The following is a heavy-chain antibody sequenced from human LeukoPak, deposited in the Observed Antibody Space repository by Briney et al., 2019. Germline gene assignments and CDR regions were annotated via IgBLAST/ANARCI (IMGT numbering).Heavy chain of an antibody. CDR1: GFTFSSYA. D-gene: IGHD2-15*01. CDR2: ISYDGSNK. J-gene: IGHJ4*02. V-gene: IGHV3-30*04. CDR3: ARGVVVAATDHFDY. Sequence: PGGSLRLSCAASGFTFSSYAMHWVRQAPGKGLEWVAVISYDGSNKYYADSVKGRFTISRDNSKNTLYLQMNSLRAKDTAVYYCARGVVVAATDHFDYWGQGTLVTVSS.